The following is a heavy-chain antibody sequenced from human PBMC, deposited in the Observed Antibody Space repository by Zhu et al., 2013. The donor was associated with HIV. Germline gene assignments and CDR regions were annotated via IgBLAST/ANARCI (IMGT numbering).Heavy chain of an antibody. V-gene: IGHV1-69*01. Sequence: QVQLVQSGAEVKKPGSSVKVSCKASGGTFSSYAISWVRQAPGQGLEWMGWIIPIFGIANYAQKFQGRVTITADESTSTAYMELSSLRSDDTAVYYCARDNSFGDTYWWFDPWGQGTLVTVSS. CDR3: ARDNSFGDTYWWFDP. J-gene: IGHJ5*02. CDR1: GGTFSSYA. CDR2: IIPIFGIA. D-gene: IGHD2-21*02.